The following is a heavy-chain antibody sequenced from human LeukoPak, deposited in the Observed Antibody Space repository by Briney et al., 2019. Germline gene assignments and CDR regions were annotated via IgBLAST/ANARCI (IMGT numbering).Heavy chain of an antibody. CDR3: ARDIGYFDWSDAFDI. V-gene: IGHV3-30-3*01. Sequence: GGSPRLSCAASGFTFSSYAMHWVRQAPGKGLEWVAVISYDGSNKYYADSVKGRFTISRDNSKNTLYLQMNSLRAEDTAVYYCARDIGYFDWSDAFDIWGQGTMVTVSS. J-gene: IGHJ3*02. D-gene: IGHD3-9*01. CDR1: GFTFSSYA. CDR2: ISYDGSNK.